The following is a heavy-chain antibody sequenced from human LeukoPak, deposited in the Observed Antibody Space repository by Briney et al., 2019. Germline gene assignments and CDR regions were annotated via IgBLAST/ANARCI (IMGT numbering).Heavy chain of an antibody. CDR3: ARGLGLRLRPSRFDP. J-gene: IGHJ5*02. V-gene: IGHV1-18*01. CDR2: ISAYTGDT. Sequence: ASVKLSCNTSGYTFTNHGIGWVRQAPGQGLEWMGWISAYTGDTHYVQKFNDRVTMTIDTSTSTAYMELTSLRSDDTAFYYCARGLGLRLRPSRFDPWGQGTLVTVSS. CDR1: GYTFTNHG. D-gene: IGHD3-16*01.